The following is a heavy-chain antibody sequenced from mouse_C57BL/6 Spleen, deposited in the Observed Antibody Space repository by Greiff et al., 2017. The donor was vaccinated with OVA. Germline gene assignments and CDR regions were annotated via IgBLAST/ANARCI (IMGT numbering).Heavy chain of an antibody. CDR2: IYPSDSET. Sequence: QVQLKQPGAELVRPGSSVKLSCKASGYTFTSYWMDWVKQRPGQGLEWIGHIYPSDSETHYNQKFKDKATLTVDKSSSTAYMQLSSLTSEDSAVYYCARSDLGYLYAMDYWGQGTSVTVSS. CDR1: GYTFTSYW. CDR3: ARSDLGYLYAMDY. D-gene: IGHD2-2*01. V-gene: IGHV1-61*01. J-gene: IGHJ4*01.